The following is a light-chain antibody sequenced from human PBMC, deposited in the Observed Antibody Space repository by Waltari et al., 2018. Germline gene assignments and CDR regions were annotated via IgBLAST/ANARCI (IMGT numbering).Light chain of an antibody. CDR3: QQYDNLPRVT. J-gene: IGKJ3*01. V-gene: IGKV1-33*01. Sequence: DIQMTQSPSSLSASVGDRVTITCQASQDISNYLNWYQQKPGKAPKLLIYDASNLETGVPSRFSGSGSGTDFTFTISSLQPEDIATYYSQQYDNLPRVTFGPGTKVDIK. CDR1: QDISNY. CDR2: DAS.